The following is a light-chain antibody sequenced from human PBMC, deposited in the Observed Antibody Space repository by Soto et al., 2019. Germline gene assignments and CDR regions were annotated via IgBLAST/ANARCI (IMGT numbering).Light chain of an antibody. CDR1: QSIGSF. V-gene: IGKV1-39*01. CDR2: AAS. Sequence: DIQMTKSPSSLSASVGDRVTISCRASQSIGSFLNWYQHKPGKAPNLLIYAASSLQSGVPSRFSGSGSGTDFTLTISSLQREDFATYYCQESYTVPITFGQGTRLEIK. J-gene: IGKJ5*01. CDR3: QESYTVPIT.